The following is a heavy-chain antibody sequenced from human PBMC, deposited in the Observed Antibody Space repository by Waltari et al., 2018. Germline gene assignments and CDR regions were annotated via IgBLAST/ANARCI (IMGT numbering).Heavy chain of an antibody. V-gene: IGHV4-34*01. J-gene: IGHJ3*02. CDR2: INHSGST. D-gene: IGHD3-22*01. Sequence: QVQLQQWGAGLLKPSETLSLTCAVYGGSFSGYYWSWIRQPPGKGLEWIGEINHSGSTNYNPSLKSRVTISGDTSKNQFSLKLSSGTAADTAVYYCADSSGYYRQFDAFDIWGQGTMVTVSS. CDR3: ADSSGYYRQFDAFDI. CDR1: GGSFSGYY.